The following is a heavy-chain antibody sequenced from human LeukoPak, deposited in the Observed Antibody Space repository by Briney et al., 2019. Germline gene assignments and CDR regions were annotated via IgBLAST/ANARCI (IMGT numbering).Heavy chain of an antibody. V-gene: IGHV3-7*03. CDR1: GFTFSSYS. CDR3: ARELRTFSN. J-gene: IGHJ4*02. Sequence: PGGSLRLSCAASGFTFSSYSMNWVRQAPGKGLEWVANIKQDGSEKYYVDSVKGRFTISRDNAKNSLYLQMNSLGAEDTAVYYCARELRTFSNWGQGTLVTVSS. D-gene: IGHD2-15*01. CDR2: IKQDGSEK.